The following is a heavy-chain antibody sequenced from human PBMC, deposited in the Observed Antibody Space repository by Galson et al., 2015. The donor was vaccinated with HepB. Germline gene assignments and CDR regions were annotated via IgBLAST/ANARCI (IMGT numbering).Heavy chain of an antibody. Sequence: SLRLSCAASGFTFSNYWMSWVRQAPGKGLEWVASVKEDGSDKYYVDSLKGRVTISRDNAKKSLYLQLNSLRAEDTAVYYCARVVNWDLDSWGQGTLVTVS. CDR2: VKEDGSDK. V-gene: IGHV3-7*03. CDR1: GFTFSNYW. J-gene: IGHJ4*02. CDR3: ARVVNWDLDS. D-gene: IGHD7-27*01.